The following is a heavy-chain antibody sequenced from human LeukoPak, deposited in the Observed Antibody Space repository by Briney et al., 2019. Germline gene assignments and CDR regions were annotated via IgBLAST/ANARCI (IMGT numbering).Heavy chain of an antibody. CDR3: AKDDAWLQYGN. J-gene: IGHJ4*02. D-gene: IGHD5-24*01. V-gene: IGHV3-7*03. CDR2: INQDGSKK. Sequence: GGSLRLSCTTSGFTFTDYWMTWVRQAPGKGLEWVANINQDGSKKFYVDSVKGRFTISRDNAKNSVYLQMNSLRAEDTAVYYCAKDDAWLQYGNWGRGTLVTVSS. CDR1: GFTFTDYW.